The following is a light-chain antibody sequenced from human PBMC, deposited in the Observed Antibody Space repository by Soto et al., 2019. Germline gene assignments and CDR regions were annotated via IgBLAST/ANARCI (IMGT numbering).Light chain of an antibody. CDR3: SSFTSSSNQV. CDR2: EVS. J-gene: IGLJ3*02. V-gene: IGLV2-14*01. CDR1: SSDVGGYDY. Sequence: QSALTQPASVSGSPGQSITISCTGTSSDVGGYDYVSWYQQHPGRAPKLMIFEVSNRPSGISNRFAGSKSGNTASLTISGLQAEDEADYYCSSFTSSSNQVLGGGTKLTVL.